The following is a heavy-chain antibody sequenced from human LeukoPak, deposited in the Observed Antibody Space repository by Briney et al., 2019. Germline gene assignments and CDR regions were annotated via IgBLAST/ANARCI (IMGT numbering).Heavy chain of an antibody. D-gene: IGHD4-17*01. Sequence: GGSLRLSCAASGFTFSSYSMNWVRQAPGKGLEWVSSISSSSSYIYYADSVKGRFTISRDNAKNTLYLQMNSLRAEDTAVYYCARRGAVTHAFDIWGQGTMVTVSS. V-gene: IGHV3-21*01. CDR3: ARRGAVTHAFDI. J-gene: IGHJ3*02. CDR1: GFTFSSYS. CDR2: ISSSSSYI.